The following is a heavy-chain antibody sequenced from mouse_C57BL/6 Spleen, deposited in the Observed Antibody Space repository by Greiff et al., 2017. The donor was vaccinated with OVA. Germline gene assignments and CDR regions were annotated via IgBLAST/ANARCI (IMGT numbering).Heavy chain of an antibody. Sequence: VQLQQSGPELVKPGASVKISCKASGYSFTGYYMHWVKQSHGNILDWIGYIYPYNGVSSYNQKFKGKATLTVDKSSSPAYMELRSLTSEDSAVYYCARPYDYDRYYAMDYWGQGTSVTVSS. D-gene: IGHD2-4*01. CDR3: ARPYDYDRYYAMDY. J-gene: IGHJ4*01. CDR2: IYPYNGVS. V-gene: IGHV1-31*01. CDR1: GYSFTGYY.